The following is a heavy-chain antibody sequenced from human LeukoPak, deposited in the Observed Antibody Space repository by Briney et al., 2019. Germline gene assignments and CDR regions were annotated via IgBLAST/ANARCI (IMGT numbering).Heavy chain of an antibody. Sequence: PGGSLRLSCAASGFTFSSYGISWVRQAPGKGLEWVSAISGSGGSTYYADSVKGRFTISRDNSKNTLYLQMNSLRAEDTAVYYCAKDMITFGGVIVPQTVYFDYWGQGTLVTVSS. D-gene: IGHD3-16*02. V-gene: IGHV3-23*01. CDR1: GFTFSSYG. CDR3: AKDMITFGGVIVPQTVYFDY. CDR2: ISGSGGST. J-gene: IGHJ4*02.